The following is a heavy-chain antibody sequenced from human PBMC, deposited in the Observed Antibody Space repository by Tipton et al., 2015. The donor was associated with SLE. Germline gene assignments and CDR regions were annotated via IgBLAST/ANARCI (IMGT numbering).Heavy chain of an antibody. V-gene: IGHV4-34*01. Sequence: TLPLTCAVYGGSFSGYYWSWIRQPPGKGLEWIGEINHSGSTNYNPSLKSRVTISVDTSKNQFSLKLSSVTAADTAVYYCASRGGEDLDYWGQGTLVTVSS. CDR1: GGSFSGYY. CDR3: ASRGGEDLDY. J-gene: IGHJ4*02. D-gene: IGHD3-16*01. CDR2: INHSGST.